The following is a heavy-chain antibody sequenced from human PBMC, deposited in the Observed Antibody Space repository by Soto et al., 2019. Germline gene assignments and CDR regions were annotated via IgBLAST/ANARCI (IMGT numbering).Heavy chain of an antibody. CDR2: IYSSGST. V-gene: IGHV4-4*07. D-gene: IGHD1-7*01. J-gene: IGHJ4*02. Sequence: SETLSLTCIVSGGSISSYYWSWIRQPAGRGLEWIGRIYSSGSTNYDPSLKSRVTMSVDTSKNQFSLKLSSVTAADTAVYCCARDQRQTGTSYYYFDYWGQGILVTVSS. CDR1: GGSISSYY. CDR3: ARDQRQTGTSYYYFDY.